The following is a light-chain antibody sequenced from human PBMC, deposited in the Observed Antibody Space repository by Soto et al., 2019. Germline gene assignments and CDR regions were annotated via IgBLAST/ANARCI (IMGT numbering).Light chain of an antibody. CDR3: AAWDDRLGGYG. J-gene: IGLJ1*01. Sequence: QSVLTQPPPTSGTPGQRVTISCSGDSSNIAKNYVYWYQQVPGMAPKLLIYSDNQRPSGVPDRFSGSKSGTSASLAISGLRSEDEADYYCAAWDDRLGGYGFGGGTKLTVL. CDR2: SDN. CDR1: SSNIAKNY. V-gene: IGLV1-47*02.